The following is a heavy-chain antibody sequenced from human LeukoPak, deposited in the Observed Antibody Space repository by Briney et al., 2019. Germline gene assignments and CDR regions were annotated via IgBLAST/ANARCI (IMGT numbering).Heavy chain of an antibody. CDR3: ARQDDFWSGYHYFDY. CDR1: GFTFSSYSMN. Sequence: GSLRLSCAASGFTFSSYSMNWVRQPPGKGLEWLGSIYYNGFTYYNPSLKSRVTISVDTSKNRFSLRLSSVTAADTAVYYCARQDDFWSGYHYFDYWGQGTLVTVSS. V-gene: IGHV4-39*01. CDR2: IYYNGFT. D-gene: IGHD3-3*01. J-gene: IGHJ4*02.